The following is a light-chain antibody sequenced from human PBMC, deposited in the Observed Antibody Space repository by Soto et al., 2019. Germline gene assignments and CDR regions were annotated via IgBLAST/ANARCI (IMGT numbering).Light chain of an antibody. V-gene: IGLV2-11*01. CDR2: DAS. CDR1: SSNVGGYNY. J-gene: IGLJ3*02. Sequence: QSVLTQPRSVSASPGQSVNISCTGTSSNVGGYNYVSWYQQNPGKAPKLMIYDASKRPPGVPDRFSGSKSGNAAFLTISGLQVEDEADYYCCSYAASYTLLFGGGTKVTVL. CDR3: CSYAASYTLL.